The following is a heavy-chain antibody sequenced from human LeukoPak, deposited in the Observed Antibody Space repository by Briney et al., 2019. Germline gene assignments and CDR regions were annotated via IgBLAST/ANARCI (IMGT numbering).Heavy chain of an antibody. CDR2: IYYSGST. CDR1: GGSISSGGYY. CDR3: AREPPSTSDAFDI. D-gene: IGHD5/OR15-5a*01. J-gene: IGHJ3*02. Sequence: PSETLSLTCTVSGGSISSGGYYWSWIRQHPGKGLEWIGYIYYSGSTYYNPSLKSRVTISVDTSKNQFSLKLSSVTAADTAVYYCAREPPSTSDAFDIWGQGTMVTVSS. V-gene: IGHV4-31*03.